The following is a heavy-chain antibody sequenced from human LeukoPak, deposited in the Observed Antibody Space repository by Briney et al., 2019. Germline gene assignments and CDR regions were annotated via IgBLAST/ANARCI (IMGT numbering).Heavy chain of an antibody. CDR3: AASMVRGVITFDP. CDR2: IYYSGST. CDR1: GGSISSYY. D-gene: IGHD3-10*01. J-gene: IGHJ5*02. Sequence: SETLSLTCTVSGGSISSYYWSWIRQPPGKGLEWIGYIYYSGSTNYNPSLKSRVTISVDTSKNQFSLKLSSVTAADTAVYYCAASMVRGVITFDPWGQGTLATVSS. V-gene: IGHV4-59*01.